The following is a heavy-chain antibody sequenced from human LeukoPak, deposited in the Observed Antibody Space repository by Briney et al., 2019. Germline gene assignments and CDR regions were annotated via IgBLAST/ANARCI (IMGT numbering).Heavy chain of an antibody. CDR3: AKAYSSVWSHFGHFDY. J-gene: IGHJ4*02. CDR1: GFTFSNYA. D-gene: IGHD6-19*01. Sequence: PGGSLTLSCAASGFTFSNYAMTWVRQAPGKGLEWVSGISGGGDSTYYADSVRGRFTISRDNSQDTLYLQMNSLRAEDTAVYYCAKAYSSVWSHFGHFDYWGQGTLVTVSS. V-gene: IGHV3-23*01. CDR2: ISGGGDST.